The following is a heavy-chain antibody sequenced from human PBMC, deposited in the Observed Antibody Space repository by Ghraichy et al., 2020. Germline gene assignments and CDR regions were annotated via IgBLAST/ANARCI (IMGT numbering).Heavy chain of an antibody. Sequence: ASVKVSCKSSGYTLTGYYMHWVRQAPGQGLEWMGRINPNSGGTNYAQKFLGRVTMTRDRSISTAYMELSRLRSDDTAVYYCARVVTSSSGWDYWGQGTLVTVSS. D-gene: IGHD6-6*01. V-gene: IGHV1-2*06. J-gene: IGHJ4*02. CDR3: ARVVTSSSGWDY. CDR1: GYTLTGYY. CDR2: INPNSGGT.